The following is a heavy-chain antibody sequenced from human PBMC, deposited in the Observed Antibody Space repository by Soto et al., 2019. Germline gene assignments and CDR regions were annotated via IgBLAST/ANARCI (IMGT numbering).Heavy chain of an antibody. CDR2: ISYDGSNK. CDR1: GFTFSSYA. Sequence: QVQLVESGGGVVQPGRSLRLSCAASGFTFSSYAMHWVRQAPGKGLEWVAVISYDGSNKYYVDSVKGRFTISRDNSKNTLYLQMNSLRAEDTAVYYCATLYYYDSSGYDWYFDLWGRGTLVTVSS. D-gene: IGHD3-22*01. CDR3: ATLYYYDSSGYDWYFDL. J-gene: IGHJ2*01. V-gene: IGHV3-30-3*01.